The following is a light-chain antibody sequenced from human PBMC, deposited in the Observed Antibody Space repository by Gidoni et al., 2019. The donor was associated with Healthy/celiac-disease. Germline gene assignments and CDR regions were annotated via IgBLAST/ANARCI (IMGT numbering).Light chain of an antibody. CDR3: QAWDSGTYV. CDR2: QDT. CDR1: RLGDKY. Sequence: SYELTQPPSVSVSPGQTASITCSGDRLGDKYACWYQQKPGQSPVLVIYQDTKRPSGIPERFSGSNSGNTATLTNTGTQAMDEADYYCQAWDSGTYVFGTGTKVTVL. J-gene: IGLJ1*01. V-gene: IGLV3-1*01.